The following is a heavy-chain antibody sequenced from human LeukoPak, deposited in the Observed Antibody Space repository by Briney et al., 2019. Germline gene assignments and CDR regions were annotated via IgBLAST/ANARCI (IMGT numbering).Heavy chain of an antibody. CDR2: INPSGGDT. CDR1: GYTFTRYY. Sequence: GASVKVSCKASGYTFTRYYIHWLRQAPGQGLEWIGIINPSGGDTTYAQKFQGRVTMTRDMSTSTVYMEMSSLISEDTAVYYCARGDREDYDFWSGYPQPMDVWGKGTTVTVSS. CDR3: ARGDREDYDFWSGYPQPMDV. V-gene: IGHV1-46*01. D-gene: IGHD3-3*01. J-gene: IGHJ6*03.